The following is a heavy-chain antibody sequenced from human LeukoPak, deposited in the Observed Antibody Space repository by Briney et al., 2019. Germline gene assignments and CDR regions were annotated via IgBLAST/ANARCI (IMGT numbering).Heavy chain of an antibody. V-gene: IGHV3-23*01. CDR3: AKERLGNTKWFDP. CDR1: GFTFNMYA. CDR2: ISGSGDTT. D-gene: IGHD7-27*01. J-gene: IGHJ5*02. Sequence: PGGSLRLSCATSGFTFNMYAMGWVRQAPGKGLQWVSSISGSGDTTYYADSVKGRFTISRDNSKNTLYLQMNSLGADDAAIYYCAKERLGNTKWFDPGGQGTLVTVSS.